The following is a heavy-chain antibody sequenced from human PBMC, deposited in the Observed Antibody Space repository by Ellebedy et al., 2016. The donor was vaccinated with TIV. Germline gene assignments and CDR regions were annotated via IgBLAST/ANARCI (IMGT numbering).Heavy chain of an antibody. CDR1: EPSIDSYY. CDR3: ASRRLGNDY. Sequence: SETLSLTCSVSEPSIDSYYWSWIRQPPGKGLEWMGYAHYSGSVSYNPSLKSRVMMSLDTSKNQFSLRLSSVTAADTAVYYCASRRLGNDYWGQGTLVTVSS. D-gene: IGHD1-1*01. J-gene: IGHJ4*02. CDR2: AHYSGSV. V-gene: IGHV4-59*06.